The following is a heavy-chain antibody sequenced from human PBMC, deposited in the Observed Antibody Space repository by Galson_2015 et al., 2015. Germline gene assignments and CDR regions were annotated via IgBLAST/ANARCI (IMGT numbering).Heavy chain of an antibody. J-gene: IGHJ4*02. CDR1: GFTSSNYG. V-gene: IGHV3-30*18. Sequence: SLRLSCAASGFTSSNYGMHWVRQAPGKGLDWVAVISYDGRNTYYADSMKGRFTISRDNSRSTLYLQMNSLRAEDTAVYYCAKGNLGTTGKLRVVRAATNSPSDSRGQGTLVTVSS. CDR3: AKGNLGTTGKLRVVRAATNSPSDS. D-gene: IGHD2-2*01. CDR2: ISYDGRNT.